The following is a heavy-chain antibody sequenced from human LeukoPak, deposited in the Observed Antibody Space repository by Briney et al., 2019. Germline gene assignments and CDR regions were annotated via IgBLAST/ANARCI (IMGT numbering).Heavy chain of an antibody. CDR1: GFTFDDYG. V-gene: IGHV3-20*04. Sequence: PGGSLRLSCAASGFTFDDYGMIGVPQAPGKALEGVSGMNWNGDRTGYADPVKGRFIISRDNAKNFLYLQMNSLTAQDTALYYWVRGGRYDTWTHPMGPFDYWGQGSLVIVSS. CDR2: MNWNGDRT. J-gene: IGHJ4*02. CDR3: VRGGRYDTWTHPMGPFDY. D-gene: IGHD3-9*01.